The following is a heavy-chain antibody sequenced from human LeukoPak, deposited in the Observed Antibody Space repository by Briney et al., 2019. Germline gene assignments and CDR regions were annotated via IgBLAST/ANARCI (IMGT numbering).Heavy chain of an antibody. D-gene: IGHD3-3*01. CDR3: ARKETRNYDFWTLGVAKGWFDP. CDR1: GGSISSSSYY. CDR2: INHSGST. V-gene: IGHV4-39*07. J-gene: IGHJ5*02. Sequence: SETLSLTCTVSGGSISSSSYYWGWIRQPPGKGLEWIGEINHSGSTNYNPSLKSRVTISVDTSKNQFSLKLSSVTAADTAVYYCARKETRNYDFWTLGVAKGWFDPWGQGTLVTVSS.